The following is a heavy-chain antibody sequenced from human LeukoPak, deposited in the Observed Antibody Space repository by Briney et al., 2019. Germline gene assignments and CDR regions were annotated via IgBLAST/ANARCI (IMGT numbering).Heavy chain of an antibody. J-gene: IGHJ6*03. Sequence: QSGGSLRLSCAASGFTFSDYYMSWIRQAPGKGLEWVSYISSSGSTIYYADSVKGRFTISRDNAKNSLYLQMNSLRAEDTAVYYCARGPETGTFYYYYCYYMDVWGKGTTATVSS. CDR1: GFTFSDYY. D-gene: IGHD1-1*01. V-gene: IGHV3-11*04. CDR2: ISSSGSTI. CDR3: ARGPETGTFYYYYCYYMDV.